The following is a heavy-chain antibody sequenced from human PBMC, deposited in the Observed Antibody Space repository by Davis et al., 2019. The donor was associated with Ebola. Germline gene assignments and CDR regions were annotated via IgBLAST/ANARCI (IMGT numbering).Heavy chain of an antibody. J-gene: IGHJ6*04. CDR2: IYYSGST. Sequence: MPGGSLRLSCTVSGGSISSSSYYWGWIRQPPGKGLEWIGSIYYSGSTNYNPSLKSRVTISVDTSKNQFSLKLSSVTAADTAVYYCARDTSSYCSGGSCYLGYGMDVWGKGTTVTVSS. CDR3: ARDTSSYCSGGSCYLGYGMDV. CDR1: GGSISSSSYY. D-gene: IGHD2-15*01. V-gene: IGHV4-39*07.